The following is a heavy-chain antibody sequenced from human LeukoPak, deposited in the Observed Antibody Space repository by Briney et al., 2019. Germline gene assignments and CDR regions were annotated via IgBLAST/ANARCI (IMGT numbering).Heavy chain of an antibody. Sequence: SETLSLTCTVSGGSITNYYWSWIRQPPGKGLEWIGYIYYSGSTNYNPSLKSRVTISIDTSKSQFSLKLSSVTAADTAVYYCAKSYDSSGYYNYWGQGTLVIVSS. CDR2: IYYSGST. V-gene: IGHV4-59*01. CDR3: AKSYDSSGYYNY. J-gene: IGHJ4*02. D-gene: IGHD3-22*01. CDR1: GGSITNYY.